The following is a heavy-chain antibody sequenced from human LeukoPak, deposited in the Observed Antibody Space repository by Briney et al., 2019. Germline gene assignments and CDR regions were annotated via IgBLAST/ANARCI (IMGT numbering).Heavy chain of an antibody. J-gene: IGHJ6*02. D-gene: IGHD3-3*01. CDR1: GFTFNSYA. CDR2: ISYDGSNK. V-gene: IGHV3-30-3*01. Sequence: GVSLTLSCAASGFTFNSYAMLWVRQAPGKGLVGVAVISYDGSNKYYADSVKGRFTSSRDNSKNTLYLQMNSLRAEDTAVYYCARRRGPQILEWSYYYYYGMDVWGQGTTVTVSS. CDR3: ARRRGPQILEWSYYYYYGMDV.